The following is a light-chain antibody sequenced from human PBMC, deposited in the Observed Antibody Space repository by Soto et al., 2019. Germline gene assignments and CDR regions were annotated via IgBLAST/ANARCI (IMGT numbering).Light chain of an antibody. CDR1: SSNIGAGYD. J-gene: IGLJ1*01. V-gene: IGLV1-40*01. CDR3: QSYDSSLSGYV. Sequence: QSVLTQPPSVSGAPGQRVTISCTGSSSNIGAGYDVHWYQQLPGTAPKLLTYGNSNRPSGVPDRFSGSKSGTSASLAITGLQAEVEADDSCQSYDSSLSGYVFGTGTKV. CDR2: GNS.